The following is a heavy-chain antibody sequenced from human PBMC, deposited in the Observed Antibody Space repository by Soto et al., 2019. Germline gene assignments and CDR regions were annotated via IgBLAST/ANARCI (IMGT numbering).Heavy chain of an antibody. V-gene: IGHV1-69*13. CDR1: GGTFSSYA. J-gene: IGHJ4*02. CDR3: ARGNYYYDSSGYSRPFDY. Sequence: SVKVSCKASGGTFSSYAISWVRQAPGQGLEWMGGIIPIFGTANYAQKFQGRVTITADESTSTAYMELSSLRSEDTAVYYCARGNYYYDSSGYSRPFDYWGQGTLVTVSS. D-gene: IGHD3-22*01. CDR2: IIPIFGTA.